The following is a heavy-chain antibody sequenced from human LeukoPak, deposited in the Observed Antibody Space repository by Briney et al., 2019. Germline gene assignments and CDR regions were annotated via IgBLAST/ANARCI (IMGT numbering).Heavy chain of an antibody. Sequence: GGSLRLSCAASGFTFSPYWVTWVRQAPGMGLEWVANMEEDGGEKFYVDSVRGRFTISRDNAKNSLYLQMNSLRAEDTGVYYCARVRTEWYIDLWGRGTLVTVST. CDR1: GFTFSPYW. V-gene: IGHV3-7*01. CDR3: ARVRTEWYIDL. J-gene: IGHJ2*01. CDR2: MEEDGGEK. D-gene: IGHD2-8*02.